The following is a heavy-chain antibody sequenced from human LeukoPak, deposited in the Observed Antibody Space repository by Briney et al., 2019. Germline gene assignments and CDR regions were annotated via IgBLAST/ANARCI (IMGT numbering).Heavy chain of an antibody. CDR2: ISSSSSYI. CDR3: GRGGGPRGRGPVY. Sequence: GGSLRLSCAASGFTFSSYSMNWVRQAPGKGLEWVSSISSSSSYIYYADSVKGRFTISTDNAKNSPYLQMKTLRAEDTPVYYLGRGGGPRGRGPVYWGQGTLVTVSS. D-gene: IGHD3-16*01. V-gene: IGHV3-21*01. J-gene: IGHJ4*02. CDR1: GFTFSSYS.